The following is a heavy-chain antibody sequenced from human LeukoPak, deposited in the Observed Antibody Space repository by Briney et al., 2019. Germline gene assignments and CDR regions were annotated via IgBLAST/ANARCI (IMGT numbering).Heavy chain of an antibody. CDR3: ASNYGSGSDAFDI. V-gene: IGHV3-74*01. D-gene: IGHD3-10*01. J-gene: IGHJ3*02. CDR2: INTDGSST. Sequence: GGSLRLSCAASGFTFDDYAMHWVRQAPGKGLVWVSRINTDGSSTSYAGSVKGRFTISRDDAKNTLYLQMNSLRAEDTAVYYCASNYGSGSDAFDIWGQGTMVTVSS. CDR1: GFTFDDYA.